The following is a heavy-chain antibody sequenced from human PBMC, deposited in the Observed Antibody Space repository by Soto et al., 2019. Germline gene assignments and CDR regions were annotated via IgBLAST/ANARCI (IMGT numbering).Heavy chain of an antibody. CDR2: INPSGGGT. D-gene: IGHD3-9*01. J-gene: IGHJ4*02. V-gene: IGHV1-46*03. CDR1: GYQFTRYY. CDR3: TRRTAAGYFDS. Sequence: QVQLVQSGAEVKKPGASVKISCKASGYQFTRYYVHWVRQAPGQGLEWLGAINPSGGGTTYTPKFQGTVAMTSDTSTSTVYMDLRSLRSEDTAVYYCTRRTAAGYFDSWGQGTLVTVSS.